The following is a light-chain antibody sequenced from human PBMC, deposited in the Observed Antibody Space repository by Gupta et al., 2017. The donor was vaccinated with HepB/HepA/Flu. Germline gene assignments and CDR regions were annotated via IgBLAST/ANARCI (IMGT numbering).Light chain of an antibody. J-gene: IGLJ3*02. CDR2: DVS. CDR3: CSYAGSYTGV. CDR1: SRDVGGYNY. V-gene: IGLV2-11*01. Sequence: QSALTQPRSLSGSPGQSVTISCTGTSRDVGGYNYVSWYQQHPGQAPELMLYDVSKRPSGVPDRFSGSKSGNTASLTISGVQAEDEADDYCCSYAGSYTGVFGGGTKLTVL.